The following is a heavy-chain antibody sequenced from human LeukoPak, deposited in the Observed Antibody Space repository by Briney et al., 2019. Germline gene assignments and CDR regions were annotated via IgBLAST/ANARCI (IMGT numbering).Heavy chain of an antibody. J-gene: IGHJ4*02. CDR1: GGSISSYY. Sequence: ETLSLTCTVSGGSISSYYWSWVRQAPGKGLEWVSAISGSGGSTYYADSVKGRFTISRDNSKNTLYLQMNSLRAEDTAVYYCAKVPSWELLDYFDYWGQGTLVTVSS. CDR2: ISGSGGST. D-gene: IGHD1-26*01. CDR3: AKVPSWELLDYFDY. V-gene: IGHV3-23*01.